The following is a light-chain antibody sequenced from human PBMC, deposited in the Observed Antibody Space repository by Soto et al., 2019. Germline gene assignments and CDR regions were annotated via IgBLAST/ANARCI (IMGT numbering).Light chain of an antibody. CDR1: SSDVGGYDY. J-gene: IGLJ1*01. Sequence: QSALTQPRSVSGSPGQSVTISCTGTSSDVGGYDYVSWYQQHPGTAPKLMIYDVSERPSGVPDRFSGSKSGNTASLTISGLQAEDEADYYCCSYAGSSYVFGTGTKLTVL. V-gene: IGLV2-11*01. CDR3: CSYAGSSYV. CDR2: DVS.